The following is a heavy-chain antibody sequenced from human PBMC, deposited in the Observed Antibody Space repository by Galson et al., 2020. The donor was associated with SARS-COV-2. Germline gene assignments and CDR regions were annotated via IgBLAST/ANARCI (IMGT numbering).Heavy chain of an antibody. Sequence: LSCAASGFTFSSYGMHWVRQAPGKGLEWVAVIWYDGSNKYYADSVKGRFTISRDNSKNTLYLQMNSLRAEDTAVYYCASEVVGYYDSSGSGSDYWGQGTLVTVSS. J-gene: IGHJ4*02. CDR2: IWYDGSNK. D-gene: IGHD3-22*01. V-gene: IGHV3-33*01. CDR3: ASEVVGYYDSSGSGSDY. CDR1: GFTFSSYG.